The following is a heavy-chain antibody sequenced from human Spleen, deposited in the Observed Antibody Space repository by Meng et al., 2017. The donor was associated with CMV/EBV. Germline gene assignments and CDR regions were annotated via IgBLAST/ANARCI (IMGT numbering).Heavy chain of an antibody. D-gene: IGHD3-16*01. J-gene: IGHJ5*02. CDR2: IYYSGST. Sequence: VQLHASGPGLSQPLQPLSLTCTVSGGSIISGEYYWSWIRQPPGKGLECIGYIYYSGSTYYNPSPKSRVAISVDTSKNQFSLKLSSVTAADTAVYYCASQRWGIGWFDPWGQGTLVTVSS. CDR1: GGSIISGEYY. V-gene: IGHV4-30-4*08. CDR3: ASQRWGIGWFDP.